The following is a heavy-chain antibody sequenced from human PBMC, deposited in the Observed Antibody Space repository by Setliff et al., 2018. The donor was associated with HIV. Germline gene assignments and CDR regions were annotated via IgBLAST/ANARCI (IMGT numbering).Heavy chain of an antibody. V-gene: IGHV4-39*07. CDR3: ARDFRIGWAVQDYWYFDL. CDR2: IYYSGST. D-gene: IGHD1-26*01. Sequence: SETLSLTCTVSGGSISSDSYYWDWIRQPPGKGLEWIGSIYYSGSTYYNPSLKSRVTISVDTSKNQFSLKLSSVTAADTAVYYCARDFRIGWAVQDYWYFDLWGRGTLVTVSS. CDR1: GGSISSDSYY. J-gene: IGHJ2*01.